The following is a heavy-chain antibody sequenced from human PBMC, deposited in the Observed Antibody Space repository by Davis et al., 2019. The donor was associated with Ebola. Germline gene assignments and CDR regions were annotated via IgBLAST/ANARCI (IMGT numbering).Heavy chain of an antibody. Sequence: MPSETLSLTCAVYGGSFSGYYWSWIRQPPGKGLEWIGEINHSGSTNYNPSLKSRVTISVDTSKNQFSLRLRSVTAADTAAYYCARDGVVPAANYGMDVWGQGTTVTVSS. CDR1: GGSFSGYY. CDR3: ARDGVVPAANYGMDV. V-gene: IGHV4-34*01. D-gene: IGHD2-2*01. J-gene: IGHJ6*02. CDR2: INHSGST.